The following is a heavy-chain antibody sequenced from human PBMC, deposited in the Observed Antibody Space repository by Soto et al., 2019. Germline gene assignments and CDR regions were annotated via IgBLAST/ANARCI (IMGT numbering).Heavy chain of an antibody. D-gene: IGHD3-22*01. CDR1: GGSISSGGYS. CDR2: IYHSGST. Sequence: QLQLQESGSGLVKPSQTLSLTCAVSGGSISSGGYSWSWIRQPPGKGLEWIGYIYHSGSTYYNPSLKSRDTISVDRSKNQFSLKLSSVTAADTAVYYCAREVLYDSSGYYYFDYWGQGTLVTVSS. J-gene: IGHJ4*02. V-gene: IGHV4-30-2*01. CDR3: AREVLYDSSGYYYFDY.